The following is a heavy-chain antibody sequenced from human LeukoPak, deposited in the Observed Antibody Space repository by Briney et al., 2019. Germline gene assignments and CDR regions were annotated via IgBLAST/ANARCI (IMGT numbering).Heavy chain of an antibody. Sequence: PSETLSLTCTVSGGSVSSSSYYWGWIRQPPGKGLEWIGSIYYSGSTYYNPSLKSRVTISVDTSKNQFSLKLSSVTAADTAVYYCARLYYSSSYWGQGTLVTVSS. J-gene: IGHJ4*02. CDR2: IYYSGST. V-gene: IGHV4-39*01. D-gene: IGHD6-6*01. CDR1: GGSVSSSSYY. CDR3: ARLYYSSSY.